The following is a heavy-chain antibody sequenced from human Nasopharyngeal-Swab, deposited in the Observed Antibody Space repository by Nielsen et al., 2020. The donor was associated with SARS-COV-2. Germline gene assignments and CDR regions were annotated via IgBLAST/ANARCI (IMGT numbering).Heavy chain of an antibody. V-gene: IGHV3-23*01. D-gene: IGHD5-12*01. Sequence: GESLKISCAASGFTFSSYAMGWVRQAPGKGLEWVSAISGSGGSTYYADSVKGRFTISRDNSKNTLYLQMNSLRAEDTAVYYCARRGKIVATIPYYYYYYYMDVWGKGTTVTVSS. CDR3: ARRGKIVATIPYYYYYYYMDV. CDR1: GFTFSSYA. CDR2: ISGSGGST. J-gene: IGHJ6*03.